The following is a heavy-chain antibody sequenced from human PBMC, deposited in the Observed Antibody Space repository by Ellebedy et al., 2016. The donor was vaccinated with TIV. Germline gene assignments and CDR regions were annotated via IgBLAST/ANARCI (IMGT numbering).Heavy chain of an antibody. J-gene: IGHJ6*02. V-gene: IGHV1-18*01. D-gene: IGHD2-2*01. Sequence: ASVKVSCKTSGYTFSSYGISWVRQAPGQGLEWMGWIIPHNGNTSYAQKVHDRVTMTTDTSTTTAYLDLRSLRSDDTAVYYCATLTAYCSPTNCYSRDFYGMDAWGQGTTVTVSS. CDR3: ATLTAYCSPTNCYSRDFYGMDA. CDR1: GYTFSSYG. CDR2: IIPHNGNT.